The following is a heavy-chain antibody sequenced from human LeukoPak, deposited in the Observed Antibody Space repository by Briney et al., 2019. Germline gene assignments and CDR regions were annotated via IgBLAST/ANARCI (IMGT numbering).Heavy chain of an antibody. V-gene: IGHV4-39*07. CDR1: GGSISSSSYY. CDR2: IYYSGGT. J-gene: IGHJ5*02. CDR3: ARVIYYDSRETQNWFDP. Sequence: SETLSLTCTVSGGSISSSSYYWGWIRQPPGKGLEWIGSIYYSGGTYYNPSLKSRVTISVDTSKNQFSLKLSSVTAADTAVYYCARVIYYDSRETQNWFDPWGQGTLVTVSS. D-gene: IGHD3-22*01.